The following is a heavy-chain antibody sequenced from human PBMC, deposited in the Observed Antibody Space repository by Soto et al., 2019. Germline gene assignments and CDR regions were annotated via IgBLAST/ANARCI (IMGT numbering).Heavy chain of an antibody. J-gene: IGHJ4*02. V-gene: IGHV3-23*01. CDR1: GFTFSNYA. CDR3: AKELTTVVTPRDY. Sequence: EVQLLESGGGLVQPGGSLRLSCAASGFTFSNYAMSWVRQAPGKGLEWVSVIGGSGGSTYYADSVKGRFTISRDTSKNTLYRQMNSLRADDTAVYYCAKELTTVVTPRDYWGQGTLVTVSS. D-gene: IGHD4-17*01. CDR2: IGGSGGST.